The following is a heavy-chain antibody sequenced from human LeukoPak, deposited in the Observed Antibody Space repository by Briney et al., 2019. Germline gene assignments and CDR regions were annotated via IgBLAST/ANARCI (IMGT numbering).Heavy chain of an antibody. CDR1: GFTFSSYA. CDR3: AKLGTIVRGYYFDY. V-gene: IGHV3-23*01. J-gene: IGHJ4*02. Sequence: GGSLRLSCAASGFTFSSYAMSWVRQAPGKGLEGVSDISGSGGSTFYADSGKGRFTISRANSKNTLYLQMNSLRAEDTAVYYRAKLGTIVRGYYFDYGAREPWSPSPQ. CDR2: ISGSGGST. D-gene: IGHD3-10*01.